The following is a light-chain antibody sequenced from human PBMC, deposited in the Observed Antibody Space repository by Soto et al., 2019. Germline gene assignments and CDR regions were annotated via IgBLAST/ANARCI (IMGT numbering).Light chain of an antibody. V-gene: IGKV3D-15*01. CDR3: QQYGGSPRT. CDR2: GAS. Sequence: EIVMTQSPVTLSVSPGESATLSCRASQSVGSNLAWYQQRPGQAPRLLIYGASTRATGIPVRFSGSGSGTEFTLTISGLQSEDFAVYYCQQYGGSPRTFGQGTKVDIK. J-gene: IGKJ1*01. CDR1: QSVGSN.